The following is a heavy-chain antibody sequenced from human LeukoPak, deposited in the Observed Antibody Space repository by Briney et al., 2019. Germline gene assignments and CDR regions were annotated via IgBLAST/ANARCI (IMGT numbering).Heavy chain of an antibody. CDR1: GGSFSGYY. Sequence: SETLSLTCAAYGGSFSGYYWSWIRQPPGKGLEWIGEINHSGSTNYNPSLKSRVTISVDTSKNQFSLKLSSVTAADTAVYYCARDRPSRITMIVPHFDYWGQGTLVTVSS. V-gene: IGHV4-34*01. D-gene: IGHD3-22*01. CDR2: INHSGST. J-gene: IGHJ4*02. CDR3: ARDRPSRITMIVPHFDY.